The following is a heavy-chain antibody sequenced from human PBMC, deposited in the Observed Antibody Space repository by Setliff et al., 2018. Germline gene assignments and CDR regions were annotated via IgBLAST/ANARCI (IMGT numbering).Heavy chain of an antibody. CDR1: GASITSGGFY. V-gene: IGHV4-61*09. J-gene: IGHJ4*02. CDR3: ARSPSSGADWNPRPFYSDY. D-gene: IGHD1-26*01. Sequence: PSETLSLTCAVSGASITSGGFYWTWIRQPAGKGLEWIGHISPSGSTTYNPSVKSRVTISLDTSKNHFSLKLDSVTAADTALYYCARSPSSGADWNPRPFYSDYWARGTLVTVSS. CDR2: ISPSGST.